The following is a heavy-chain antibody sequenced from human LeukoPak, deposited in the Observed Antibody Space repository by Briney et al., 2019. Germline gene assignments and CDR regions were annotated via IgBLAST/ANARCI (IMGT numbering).Heavy chain of an antibody. J-gene: IGHJ5*01. Sequence: SESLSLTCTVSGGSISSSSYYWGWIRQPPGKGLEWIRSIYYSGSTYYNPSPKSRVTISVDTSKNQFSLRLNSVTAADTAVYYCAREGAYRTYGDYSPFDFWGQGTLVTVSS. CDR3: AREGAYRTYGDYSPFDF. CDR1: GGSISSSSYY. D-gene: IGHD4-17*01. V-gene: IGHV4-39*07. CDR2: IYYSGST.